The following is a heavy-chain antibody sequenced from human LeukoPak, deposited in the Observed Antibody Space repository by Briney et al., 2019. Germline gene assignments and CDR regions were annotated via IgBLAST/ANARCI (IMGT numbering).Heavy chain of an antibody. D-gene: IGHD4-11*01. Sequence: PSETLSLTCTVSGGSVSSGTYYWSWIRQPPGKGLEWIGYIYYSGSTNYNPSLKSRVTISVDTSKNQFSLKLSSVTAADTAVYYCARDRVRGNSNPFFDYWGQGTLVTVSS. CDR1: GGSVSSGTYY. CDR3: ARDRVRGNSNPFFDY. V-gene: IGHV4-61*01. J-gene: IGHJ4*02. CDR2: IYYSGST.